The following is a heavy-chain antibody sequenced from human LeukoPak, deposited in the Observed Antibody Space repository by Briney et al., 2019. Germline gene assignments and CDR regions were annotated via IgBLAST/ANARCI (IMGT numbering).Heavy chain of an antibody. CDR3: ARDDYGDHALY. D-gene: IGHD4-17*01. J-gene: IGHJ4*02. CDR2: IKSKTDGGTT. Sequence: PGGSLRLSCAASGFTFSNAWMSWVRQAPGKGLEWVGRIKSKTDGGTTDYAAPVKGRFTISRDDSKNTLYLQMNSLKTEDTAVYYCARDDYGDHALYWGQGTLVTVSS. CDR1: GFTFSNAW. V-gene: IGHV3-15*01.